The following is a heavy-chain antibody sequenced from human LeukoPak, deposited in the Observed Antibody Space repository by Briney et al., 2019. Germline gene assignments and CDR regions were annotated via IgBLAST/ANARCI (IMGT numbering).Heavy chain of an antibody. CDR2: ISSSGSTT. CDR1: EFTFSSYE. Sequence: GGSLRLSCAASEFTFSSYEMNWIRQAPGKGLEWVSYISSSGSTTYYADSVKGRFTISRDNAKNSLYLQMNNLRVEDTAVYYCARAPTKFRRDWFDPWGQGTLVTVSS. J-gene: IGHJ5*02. CDR3: ARAPTKFRRDWFDP. D-gene: IGHD3-9*01. V-gene: IGHV3-48*03.